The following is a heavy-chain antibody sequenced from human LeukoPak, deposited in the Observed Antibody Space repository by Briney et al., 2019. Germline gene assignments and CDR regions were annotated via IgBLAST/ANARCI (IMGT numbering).Heavy chain of an antibody. CDR1: GFTFSSYA. V-gene: IGHV3-23*05. D-gene: IGHD3-9*01. Sequence: GGSLRLSCAASGFTFSSYAMSWVRQAPGKGLEWVSVIYHSGNTDYADSVKGRFTISRDNSKNTVYLQMSSLRAEDTAVYYCARVRVTGYSNFAYWGQGTLVTVSS. CDR2: IYHSGNT. J-gene: IGHJ4*02. CDR3: ARVRVTGYSNFAY.